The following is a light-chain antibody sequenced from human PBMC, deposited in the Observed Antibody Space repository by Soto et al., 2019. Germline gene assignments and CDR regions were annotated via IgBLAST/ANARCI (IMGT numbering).Light chain of an antibody. CDR3: ASWDDSLNAL. J-gene: IGLJ1*01. CDR1: NSNIGSNT. CDR2: GNN. Sequence: QSVLTQPPSASGTPGQRVTISCSGSNSNIGSNTVNWYQQLPGTAPKLLIYGNNQRPSGVPDRFSGSKSITSASLAISGLQSEDEADYYCASWDDSLNALFGTGTKVTVL. V-gene: IGLV1-44*01.